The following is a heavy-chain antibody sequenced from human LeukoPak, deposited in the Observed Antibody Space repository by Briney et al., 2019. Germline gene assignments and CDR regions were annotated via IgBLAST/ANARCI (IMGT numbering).Heavy chain of an antibody. J-gene: IGHJ1*01. CDR1: GYSISSGYY. CDR3: ARLVSSGWYAGPFQH. Sequence: SETLSLTCTVSGYSISSGYYWGWIRQPPGKGLEWIGSIYHSGSTYYNPSLKSRVTISVDTSKNQFSLTLSSVTAADTAVYYCARLVSSGWYAGPFQHWGQGTLVTVSS. CDR2: IYHSGST. V-gene: IGHV4-38-2*02. D-gene: IGHD6-19*01.